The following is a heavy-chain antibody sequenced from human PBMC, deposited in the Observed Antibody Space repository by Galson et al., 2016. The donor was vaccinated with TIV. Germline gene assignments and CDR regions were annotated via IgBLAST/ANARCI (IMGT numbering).Heavy chain of an antibody. CDR3: VGDTPSGGCDS. CDR1: TFYFNDRA. D-gene: IGHD3-16*01. J-gene: IGHJ4*02. V-gene: IGHV3-9*01. CDR2: ITWDSVNI. Sequence: LRLSCAASTFYFNDRAMHWVRQAPGKGLEWVSGITWDSVNIAYADSVKGRFTTSRDNAKDSLFLQLNSLRPEDTALYYCVGDTPSGGCDSWGQGALVTVSS.